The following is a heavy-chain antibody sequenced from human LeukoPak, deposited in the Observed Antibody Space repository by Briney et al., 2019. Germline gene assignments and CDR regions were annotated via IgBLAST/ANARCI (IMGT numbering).Heavy chain of an antibody. Sequence: GGSLRLSCAASGFTFDDYAMHWVRQAPGKGLEWVSGISWNSGSIGYADSVKGRFTISRDNAKNSLYLQMNSLRAEDTALYYCAKGGAIRAYWYFDLWGRGTLVTVSS. CDR3: AKGGAIRAYWYFDL. CDR1: GFTFDDYA. V-gene: IGHV3-9*01. J-gene: IGHJ2*01. D-gene: IGHD5-12*01. CDR2: ISWNSGSI.